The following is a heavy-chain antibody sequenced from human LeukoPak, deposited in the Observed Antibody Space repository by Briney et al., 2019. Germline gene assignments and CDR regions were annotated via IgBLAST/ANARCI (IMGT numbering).Heavy chain of an antibody. V-gene: IGHV4-34*01. CDR1: GGSFSGYY. J-gene: IGHJ5*02. CDR3: ARDGGKDYYGSGSYYPKWFDP. CDR2: INHSGST. D-gene: IGHD3-10*01. Sequence: SETLSLTCAVYGGSFSGYYWSWIRQPPGKGLEWIGEINHSGSTNYNPSLKSRITISVDKSKNHFSLNLSSVTAADTAVYYCARDGGKDYYGSGSYYPKWFDPWGQGTLVTVSS.